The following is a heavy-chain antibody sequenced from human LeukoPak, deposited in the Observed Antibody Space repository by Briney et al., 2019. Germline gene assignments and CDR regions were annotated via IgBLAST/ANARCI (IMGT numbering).Heavy chain of an antibody. CDR1: GFTFSSYA. CDR3: ARALFVGAFYGMDV. D-gene: IGHD1-26*01. CDR2: ISGSGGST. Sequence: GGSLRLSCAASGFTFSSYAMSWVRQAPGKGLEWVSAISGSGGSTYYADSVKGRFTISRDNSKNTLYLQMNSLRAEDTAVYYCARALFVGAFYGMDVWGQGTTVTVSS. V-gene: IGHV3-23*01. J-gene: IGHJ6*02.